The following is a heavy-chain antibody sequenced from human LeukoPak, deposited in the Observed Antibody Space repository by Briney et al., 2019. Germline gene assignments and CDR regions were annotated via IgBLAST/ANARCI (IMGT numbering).Heavy chain of an antibody. CDR3: ARGGGYASPIGY. D-gene: IGHD5-12*01. V-gene: IGHV4-59*01. CDR2: IYHSGST. Sequence: PSETLSLTCTLSGGSISTYYWSWIRQPPGKGLEWIWYIYHSGSTNYNPSLKSRVTISVDTSKNQFSLKLSSVTAADTAVYYCARGGGYASPIGYWGQGALVTVSS. CDR1: GGSISTYY. J-gene: IGHJ4*02.